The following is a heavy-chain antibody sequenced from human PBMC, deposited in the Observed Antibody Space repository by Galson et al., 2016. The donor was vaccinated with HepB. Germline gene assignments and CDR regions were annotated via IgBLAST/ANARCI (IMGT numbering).Heavy chain of an antibody. D-gene: IGHD3-3*01. J-gene: IGHJ6*02. CDR2: ITWNSVSK. V-gene: IGHV3-9*01. Sequence: SLRLSCAASGFKFDDYAMHWVRQAPGKGLEWVAGITWNSVSKVYSDAVKGRFTISRDNDRNSLYLRVSSLRPEDTALYYCAKDIHYDFWSGRHGMDVWGLGTTVTVSS. CDR1: GFKFDDYA. CDR3: AKDIHYDFWSGRHGMDV.